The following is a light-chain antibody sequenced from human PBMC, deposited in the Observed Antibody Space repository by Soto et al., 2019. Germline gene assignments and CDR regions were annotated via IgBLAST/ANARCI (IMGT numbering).Light chain of an antibody. J-gene: IGLJ1*01. V-gene: IGLV2-23*01. CDR1: SSTVGGFNV. CDR3: CSYVGATTYV. CDR2: EGI. Sequence: QSALTQPASVSGSPGQSITISCTGTSSTVGGFNVVSWYQQHPGKAPKVIIYEGIKRPSGGSNRFSGSNSGSTASLTISGLQAEDEADYYCCSYVGATTYVFGTGTKLTVL.